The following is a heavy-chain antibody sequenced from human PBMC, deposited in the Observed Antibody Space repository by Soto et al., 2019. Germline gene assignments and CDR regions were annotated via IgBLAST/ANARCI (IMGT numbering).Heavy chain of an antibody. CDR3: ARGHDYDSGGYFFDY. D-gene: IGHD3-22*01. V-gene: IGHV4-31*03. J-gene: IGHJ4*02. CDR2: IYYSGTT. Sequence: QVQLQESGPGLVKPSQTLSLICTVSGGSVSSNIYYWTWIRHHPGKGPEWIGHIYYSGTTYYNPSLKSRVTISRDTAKNQFSLKLTSVTAADTAVYYCARGHDYDSGGYFFDYWGQGTLVTVSS. CDR1: GGSVSSNIYY.